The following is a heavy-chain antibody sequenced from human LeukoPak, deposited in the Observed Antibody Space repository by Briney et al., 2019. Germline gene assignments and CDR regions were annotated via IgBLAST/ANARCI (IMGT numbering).Heavy chain of an antibody. V-gene: IGHV3-23*01. J-gene: IGHJ4*02. CDR3: ATYRQVLLPFES. CDR1: GFTFSTFA. Sequence: GGSLRLSCAASGFTFSTFAMIWVHQPPGKGLEWVSSIFPSGGEIHYADSVRGRFTIPRDNSKSTLSLQMNSLRAEDTAIYYCATYRQVLLPFESWGQGTLVTVSS. CDR2: IFPSGGEI. D-gene: IGHD2-8*02.